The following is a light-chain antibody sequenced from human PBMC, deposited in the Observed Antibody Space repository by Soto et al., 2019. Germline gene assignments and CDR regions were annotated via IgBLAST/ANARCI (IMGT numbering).Light chain of an antibody. CDR3: CSYTSSSLWV. Sequence: QSALTQPASVSGSPGQSITISCTGTSSDVGSHNYVSWYQQHPGKAPKVMIYEVSNRPSGVSDRFSGSKSGNTASLTISGLQAEDEADYFCCSYTSSSLWVFGGGTKLTVL. V-gene: IGLV2-14*01. J-gene: IGLJ3*02. CDR1: SSDVGSHNY. CDR2: EVS.